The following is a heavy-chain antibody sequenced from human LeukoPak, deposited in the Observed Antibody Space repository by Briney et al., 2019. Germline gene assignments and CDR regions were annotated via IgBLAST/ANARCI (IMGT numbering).Heavy chain of an antibody. D-gene: IGHD6-19*01. Sequence: GGSLRLSCAASGFTVSSNYMSWVRQAPGKGLEWFSVIYSGGSTYYADSVKGRFTISRDNSKNTLYLQMNSLRAEDTAVYYCASSQWLVPVDYWGQGTLVTVSS. CDR2: IYSGGST. J-gene: IGHJ4*02. V-gene: IGHV3-53*01. CDR1: GFTVSSNY. CDR3: ASSQWLVPVDY.